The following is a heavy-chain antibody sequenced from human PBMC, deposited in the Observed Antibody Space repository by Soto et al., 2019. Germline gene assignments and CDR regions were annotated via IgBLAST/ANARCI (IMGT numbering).Heavy chain of an antibody. V-gene: IGHV4-59*01. D-gene: IGHD3-9*01. CDR3: ARGVLTGSNWSDP. Sequence: PSETLSLTCTVSGGSISSYYWSWIRQPPGKGLEWIGYIYYSGSTNYNPSLKSRVTISVDTSKNQFSLKLSSVTAADTAVYYCARGVLTGSNWSDPWGQGTLVTVSS. CDR2: IYYSGST. J-gene: IGHJ5*02. CDR1: GGSISSYY.